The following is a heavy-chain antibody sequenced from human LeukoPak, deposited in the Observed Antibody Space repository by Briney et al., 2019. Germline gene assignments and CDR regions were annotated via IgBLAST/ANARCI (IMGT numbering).Heavy chain of an antibody. CDR3: ATSSGYYVGYIRH. CDR2: INPNIGGT. Sequence: ASVKVSCKASGYTFIGYYLHWVRQAPGQGLEWMGRINPNIGGTNYAQKFQGRVTMTRDTSISTAYMELSSLRSDDTAVYYCATSSGYYVGYIRHWGQGTLVTVSS. V-gene: IGHV1-2*06. CDR1: GYTFIGYY. J-gene: IGHJ1*01. D-gene: IGHD3-22*01.